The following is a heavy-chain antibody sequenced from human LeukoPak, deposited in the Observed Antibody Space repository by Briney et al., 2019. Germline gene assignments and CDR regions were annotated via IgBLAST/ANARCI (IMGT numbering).Heavy chain of an antibody. CDR3: AKEAYYYDRRTDRDAFDI. V-gene: IGHV3-33*06. Sequence: TGGSLRLSCAASGFTFSSYGMHWVRQAPGKGLEWVAVIWYDGTNKYYADSVKGRLTISRDNSKNTLYLQMNSLRAEDTAVYCCAKEAYYYDRRTDRDAFDIWGQGTMVTVSS. J-gene: IGHJ3*02. D-gene: IGHD3-22*01. CDR1: GFTFSSYG. CDR2: IWYDGTNK.